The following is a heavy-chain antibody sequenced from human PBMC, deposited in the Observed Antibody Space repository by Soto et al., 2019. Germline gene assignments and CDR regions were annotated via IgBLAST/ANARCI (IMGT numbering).Heavy chain of an antibody. CDR3: ARDRGSDDPIDY. Sequence: QVQLVESGGGVVHPGRSLRLSCGASGFTLSSYGMHWVRQAPGKGLEWVAVIWHDGSNKYYADSMKGRFTISRDNSKNTLYLQMNNLRVEDTAVYYCARDRGSDDPIDYWGQGTLVTVSS. J-gene: IGHJ4*02. D-gene: IGHD2-21*01. CDR1: GFTLSSYG. CDR2: IWHDGSNK. V-gene: IGHV3-33*01.